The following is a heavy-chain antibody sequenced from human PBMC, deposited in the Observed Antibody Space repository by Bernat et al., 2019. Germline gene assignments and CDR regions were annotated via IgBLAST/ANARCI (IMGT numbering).Heavy chain of an antibody. J-gene: IGHJ4*02. V-gene: IGHV4-34*01. CDR3: AGGLPTFPAAGGYSYVRNY. Sequence: QVQLQQWGAGLLKPSETLSLTCAVYGGSFSGYYWSWIRQPPGKGLEWMGEINHSGSTNYNPSLKSRITKSVNTAENQFSLELRYGTAAETAVYYCAGGLPTFPAAGGYSYVRNYWGQGTLVTVSS. CDR2: INHSGST. D-gene: IGHD5-18*01. CDR1: GGSFSGYY.